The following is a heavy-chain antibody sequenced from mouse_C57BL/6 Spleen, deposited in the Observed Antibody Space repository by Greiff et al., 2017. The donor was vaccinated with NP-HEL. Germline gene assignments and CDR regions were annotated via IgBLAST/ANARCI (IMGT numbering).Heavy chain of an antibody. V-gene: IGHV5-6*01. CDR2: ISSGGSYT. CDR3: ARPDDYFYAMDY. Sequence: EVQLVESGGDLVKPGASLKLSCAASGFTFSSYGMSWVRQTPDKRLEWVATISSGGSYTYYPDSVKGRFTISRDNAKNTLYLQMSSLKSEDTAMYYCARPDDYFYAMDYWGQGTSVTVSS. D-gene: IGHD2-4*01. J-gene: IGHJ4*01. CDR1: GFTFSSYG.